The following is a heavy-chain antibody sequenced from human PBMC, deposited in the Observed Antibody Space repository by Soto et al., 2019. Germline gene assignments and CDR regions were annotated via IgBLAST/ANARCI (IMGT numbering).Heavy chain of an antibody. CDR3: ASPGFSSSGSGRAV. J-gene: IGHJ6*04. CDR2: IYPDDSDT. CDR1: GYKFTSYW. Sequence: PGEALKISCKPSGYKFTSYWIGWVRQMPGKGLEWMGIIYPDDSDTTYSPSFEGQVTISADKSISTAYLQWSSLKASDTATYYWASPGFSSSGSGRAVWGKGTTVPVSP. D-gene: IGHD6-13*01. V-gene: IGHV5-51*01.